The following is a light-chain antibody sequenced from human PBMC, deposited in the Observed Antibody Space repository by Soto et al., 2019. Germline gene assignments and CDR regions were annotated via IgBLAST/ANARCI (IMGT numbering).Light chain of an antibody. V-gene: IGKV3D-15*01. CDR1: QSVSSN. CDR3: QQYNNWPPIT. Sequence: EIVMTQSPATLSVSPGERATISSRASQSVSSNLAWYQQKPGQAPMLLIYDASTRATGIPARFSGSGSGTEFTLTISSLQSEDFAVYYCQQYNNWPPITFGQGTRLEIK. J-gene: IGKJ5*01. CDR2: DAS.